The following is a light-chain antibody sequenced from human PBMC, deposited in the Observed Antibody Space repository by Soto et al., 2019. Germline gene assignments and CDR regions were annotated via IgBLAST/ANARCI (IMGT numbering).Light chain of an antibody. CDR3: CSYADSSTFVV. CDR2: EDN. V-gene: IGLV2-23*01. Sequence: QSALTQPASVSGSPGQSITISCTGTSSDVGSYNLVSWYQQHPGKAPKLLIYEDNKRPSGASNRFSGSKSSNTASLTISGLQAEDEAEYYCCSYADSSTFVVFGGGTKLTVL. J-gene: IGLJ2*01. CDR1: SSDVGSYNL.